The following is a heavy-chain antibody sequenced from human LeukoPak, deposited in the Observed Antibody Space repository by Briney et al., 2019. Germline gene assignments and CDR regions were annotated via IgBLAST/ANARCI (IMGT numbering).Heavy chain of an antibody. J-gene: IGHJ4*02. V-gene: IGHV4-34*01. CDR2: INHSGST. D-gene: IGHD6-6*01. CDR1: GGSISSYY. Sequence: PSETLSLTCTVSGGSISSYYWSWIRQPPGKGLEWIGEINHSGSTNYNPSPKSRVTISVDTSKNQFSLKLSSVTAADTAVYYCAGRGSIAARPDDYWGQGTLVTVSS. CDR3: AGRGSIAARPDDY.